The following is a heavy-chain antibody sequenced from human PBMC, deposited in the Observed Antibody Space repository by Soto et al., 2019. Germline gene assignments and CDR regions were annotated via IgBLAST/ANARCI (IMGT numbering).Heavy chain of an antibody. V-gene: IGHV1-8*02. J-gene: IGHJ5*02. CDR3: ARGRGITIFGVVRLYWFDP. CDR2: ISAYNGNT. D-gene: IGHD3-3*01. CDR1: GYTFTSYA. Sequence: ASVKVSCKASGYTFTSYAMHWVRQAPGQGLEWMGWISAYNGNTRYAQKFQGRVTMTRNTSISTAYMELSSLRSEDTAVYYCARGRGITIFGVVRLYWFDPWGQGTLVTVSS.